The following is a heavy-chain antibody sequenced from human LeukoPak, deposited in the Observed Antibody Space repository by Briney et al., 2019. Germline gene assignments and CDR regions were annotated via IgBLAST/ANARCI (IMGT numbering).Heavy chain of an antibody. CDR1: GGSFGDYY. V-gene: IGHV4-34*01. CDR3: ARGRNSRSRNWFDS. D-gene: IGHD6-13*01. Sequence: PSETRYLTCAVYGGSFGDYYWSWIRQPPGKGLEWIGEINHSGGTNYKPSLKSRVTISRDTSKNHFSLKLRSVTAADTAGYYWARGRNSRSRNWFDSWGQGTLVTVPS. J-gene: IGHJ5*01. CDR2: INHSGGT.